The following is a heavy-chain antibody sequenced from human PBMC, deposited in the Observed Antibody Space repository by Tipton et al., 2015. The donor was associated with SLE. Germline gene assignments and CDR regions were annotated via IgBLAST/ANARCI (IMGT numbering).Heavy chain of an antibody. J-gene: IGHJ2*01. Sequence: TLSLTCTVSGGSISSGDYFWSWIRQPPGKGLEWIGYIHYSGSTYYNPSLKSRITISVDTSKNQFSLTLSSVTAADTAVYYCARDELVYFDLWGRGTLVTVSS. V-gene: IGHV4-30-4*01. D-gene: IGHD3-10*01. CDR3: ARDELVYFDL. CDR2: IHYSGST. CDR1: GGSISSGDYF.